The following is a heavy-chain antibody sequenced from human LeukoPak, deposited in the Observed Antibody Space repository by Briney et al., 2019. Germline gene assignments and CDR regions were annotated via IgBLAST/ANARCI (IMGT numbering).Heavy chain of an antibody. J-gene: IGHJ3*02. V-gene: IGHV5-10-1*01. CDR2: IDPSDSYT. CDR1: GYSFITYW. CDR3: ARHQNAFDI. Sequence: GESLKISCKGSGYSFITYWISWARQMPGKGLEWMGRIDPSDSYTNYSPSFQGHVTISADKSISTAYLQWSSLKASDTAIYYCARHQNAFDIWGQGTMVTVSS.